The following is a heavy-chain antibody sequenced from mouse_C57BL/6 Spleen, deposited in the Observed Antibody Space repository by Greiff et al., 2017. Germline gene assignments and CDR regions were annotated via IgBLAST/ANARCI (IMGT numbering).Heavy chain of an antibody. Sequence: VQLQQSGAELARPGASVKMSCKASGYTFTSYTMHWVKQRPGQGLEWIGYINPSSGYTKYNQKFKDKATLTADKSSSTAYMQLSSLTSEDSAVYYCARSGYYGSSPFAYWGQGTLVTVSA. J-gene: IGHJ3*01. D-gene: IGHD1-1*01. CDR1: GYTFTSYT. CDR3: ARSGYYGSSPFAY. V-gene: IGHV1-4*01. CDR2: INPSSGYT.